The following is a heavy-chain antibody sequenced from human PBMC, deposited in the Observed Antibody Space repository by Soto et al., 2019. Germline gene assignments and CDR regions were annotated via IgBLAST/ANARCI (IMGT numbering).Heavy chain of an antibody. J-gene: IGHJ4*02. CDR1: GGSISSSNW. D-gene: IGHD6-13*01. Sequence: QVQLQESGPGLVKPSGTLSLTCTVSGGSISSSNWWSWVRQPPGKGPEWIGEIYHSGSTNYNPSLKSRVTISVDKSKNQFSLKVNSVTAADAAVYYCARGWGIAAAGSDFWGQGTLVTVSS. CDR3: ARGWGIAAAGSDF. V-gene: IGHV4-4*02. CDR2: IYHSGST.